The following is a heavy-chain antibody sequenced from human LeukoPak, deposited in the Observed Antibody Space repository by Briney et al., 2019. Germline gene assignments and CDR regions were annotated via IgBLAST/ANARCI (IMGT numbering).Heavy chain of an antibody. J-gene: IGHJ4*02. Sequence: SETLSLTCTVSGGSISSFYWSWIRQPPGKGLEWIGYIYYSGSTNYNPSLKSRVTISVDTSKNQFSLKLSSVTAADTAVYYCASYVSGSYSPRGYFDYWAREPWSPSPQ. V-gene: IGHV4-59*01. CDR3: ASYVSGSYSPRGYFDY. D-gene: IGHD3-16*01. CDR1: GGSISSFY. CDR2: IYYSGST.